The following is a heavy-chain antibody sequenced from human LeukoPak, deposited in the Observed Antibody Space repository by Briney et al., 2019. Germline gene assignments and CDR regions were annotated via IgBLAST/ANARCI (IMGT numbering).Heavy chain of an antibody. CDR3: AKAATYYYDNSGLDY. V-gene: IGHV3-30*02. D-gene: IGHD3-22*01. CDR2: IRYDGSNK. J-gene: IGHJ4*02. CDR1: GFTFSSYG. Sequence: PGGSLRLSCAASGFTFSSYGMHWVRQAPGKGLEWVAFIRYDGSNKYYADSVKGRFTISRDNSKNTLYLQMNSLRAEDTAVYYCAKAATYYYDNSGLDYWGQRALVTVSS.